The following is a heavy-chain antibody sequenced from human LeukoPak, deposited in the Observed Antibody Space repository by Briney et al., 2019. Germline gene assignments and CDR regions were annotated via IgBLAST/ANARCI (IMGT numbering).Heavy chain of an antibody. D-gene: IGHD5-18*01. CDR3: AWGRGYSYGAPGY. CDR2: IRYDGNNK. CDR1: GFTFRSSA. J-gene: IGHJ4*02. Sequence: GFLRLSCAASGFTFRSSAMSWVRQAPGKGLEWVAFIRYDGNNKYYADSVKGRFTISRDNSKNTLYLQMNSLRAEDTAVYYCAWGRGYSYGAPGYWGQGTLVTVSS. V-gene: IGHV3-30*02.